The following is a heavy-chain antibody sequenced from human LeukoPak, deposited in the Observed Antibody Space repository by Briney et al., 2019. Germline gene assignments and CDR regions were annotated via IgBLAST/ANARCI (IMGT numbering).Heavy chain of an antibody. V-gene: IGHV1-2*02. J-gene: IGHJ4*02. CDR3: ARGDFWSGYYYYFDY. D-gene: IGHD3-3*01. CDR1: GYTFTGYY. CDR2: INPISGGT. Sequence: ASVKVSCKASGYTFTGYYMHWVRQAPGQGLEWMGWINPISGGTNYAQNFQGRVTMTRDTSISTAYMELSRLRSDDTAVYYCARGDFWSGYYYYFDYWGQGTLVTVSS.